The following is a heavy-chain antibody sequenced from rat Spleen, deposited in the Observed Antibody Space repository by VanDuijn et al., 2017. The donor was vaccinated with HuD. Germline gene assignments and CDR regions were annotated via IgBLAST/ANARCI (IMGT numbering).Heavy chain of an antibody. Sequence: EVQLVESGGGLVQPGRSLKLSCVASGFTFNNYWMTWIRQTPAKGLEWVASISSDGTTTYYRDSVKGRFTISRDNAKSSLYLQMDSLGSGDTATYYCTTGITLVWGRGVMVTVSS. J-gene: IGHJ2*01. CDR2: ISSDGTTT. CDR1: GFTFNNYW. D-gene: IGHD1-2*01. V-gene: IGHV5-31*01. CDR3: TTGITLV.